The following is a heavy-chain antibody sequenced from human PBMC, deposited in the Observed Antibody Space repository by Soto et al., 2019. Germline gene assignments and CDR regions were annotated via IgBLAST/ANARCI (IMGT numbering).Heavy chain of an antibody. CDR2: IYYSGNT. CDR1: GDSITSNYW. CDR3: ARSNYRGWFDP. D-gene: IGHD1-7*01. V-gene: IGHV4-28*01. Sequence: NPSETLSLTCAVSGDSITSNYWWGWIRQPPGKGLEWIGYIYYSGNTFYNPSLKSRVTMSVDTSKNQFSLNVNSVTAVDTAVYYCARSNYRGWFDPWGQGTLVTVS. J-gene: IGHJ5*02.